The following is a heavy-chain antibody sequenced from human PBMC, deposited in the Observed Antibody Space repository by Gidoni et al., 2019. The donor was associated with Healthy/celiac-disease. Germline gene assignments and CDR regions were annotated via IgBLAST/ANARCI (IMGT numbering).Heavy chain of an antibody. J-gene: IGHJ4*02. D-gene: IGHD1-26*01. CDR1: GFTFSSYA. V-gene: IGHV3-30*01. CDR3: ARAMNSGSYGAVDY. CDR2: ISYDGSNK. Sequence: QVQLVESGGGVVQPGRSLRLSCAASGFTFSSYAMHWVRQAPGKGLEWVAVISYDGSNKYYADSVKGRITISRDNSKNTLYLQMNSLRAEDTAVYYCARAMNSGSYGAVDYWGQGTLVTVSS.